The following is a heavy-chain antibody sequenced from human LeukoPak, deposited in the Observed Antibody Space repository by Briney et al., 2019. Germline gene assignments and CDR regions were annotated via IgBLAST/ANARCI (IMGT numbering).Heavy chain of an antibody. CDR1: GFIFSSHV. CDR3: AKDLGGTYYPFDY. CDR2: ISGSGDIT. J-gene: IGHJ4*02. V-gene: IGHV3-23*01. D-gene: IGHD1-26*01. Sequence: GGSLRLSCAASGFIFSSHVMSWVRQAPGKGLGWVSAISGSGDITSYADSVKGRFTISRDNSKNTLHLQMNSLRAEDTAVYYCAKDLGGTYYPFDYWGQGTLVTVSS.